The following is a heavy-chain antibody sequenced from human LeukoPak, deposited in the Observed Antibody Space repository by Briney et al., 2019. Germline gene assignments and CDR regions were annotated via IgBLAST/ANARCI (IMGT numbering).Heavy chain of an antibody. D-gene: IGHD3-22*01. J-gene: IGHJ4*02. V-gene: IGHV3-7*01. CDR1: GFTFSTYW. Sequence: GGSLRLSCAASGFTFSTYWMSWVRQAPGKGLEWVANIKEDGREKYYGDSVKGRFTISRDNAKNSLYLQMNSRRAEDTAVYYCARDSSGYQWGQGTLVSVSS. CDR3: ARDSSGYQ. CDR2: IKEDGREK.